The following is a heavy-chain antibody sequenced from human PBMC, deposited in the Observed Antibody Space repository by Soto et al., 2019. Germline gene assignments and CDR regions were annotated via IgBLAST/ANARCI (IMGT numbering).Heavy chain of an antibody. Sequence: QVTLKESGPVLVKPTETLTLTCTVSGFSLSNARMGVSWIRQPPGKALEWLAHIFSNDEESYSTSLKSRLTISKDTSKSQVVLTMTNMDPVDTATYYCARIAGAYCSSTSCSPSYYYYGMDVWGQGTTVTVSS. CDR2: IFSNDEE. CDR1: GFSLSNARMG. CDR3: ARIAGAYCSSTSCSPSYYYYGMDV. V-gene: IGHV2-26*01. D-gene: IGHD2-2*01. J-gene: IGHJ6*02.